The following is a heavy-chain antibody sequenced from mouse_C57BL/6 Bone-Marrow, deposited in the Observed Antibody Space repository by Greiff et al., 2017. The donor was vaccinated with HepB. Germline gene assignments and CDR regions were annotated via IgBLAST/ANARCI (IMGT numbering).Heavy chain of an antibody. CDR3: AREGITTVDYYAMDY. CDR2: IYPRSGNT. CDR1: GYTFTSYG. Sequence: VQLQQSGAELARPGASVKLSCKASGYTFTSYGISWVKQRTGQGLEWIGEIYPRSGNTYYNEKFKGKAKLTADKSSSTAYMELRSLTSEDSAVYFCAREGITTVDYYAMDYWGQGTSVTVSS. D-gene: IGHD1-1*01. V-gene: IGHV1-81*01. J-gene: IGHJ4*01.